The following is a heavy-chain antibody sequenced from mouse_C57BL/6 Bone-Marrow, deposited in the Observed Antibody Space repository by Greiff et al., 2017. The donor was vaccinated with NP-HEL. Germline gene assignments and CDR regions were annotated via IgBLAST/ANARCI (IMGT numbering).Heavy chain of an antibody. D-gene: IGHD2-1*01. CDR2: IWSGGST. CDR3: ARKFYGNYDYAMDY. CDR1: GFSFTSYG. Sequence: QVQLQQSGPGLVQPSQSLSITCTVSGFSFTSYGVHWVRQSPGKGLEWLGVIWSGGSTDYNAAFISRLSISKDNSKSKVFFKMNSLQADDTAIYYCARKFYGNYDYAMDYWGQGTSVTVSS. V-gene: IGHV2-2*01. J-gene: IGHJ4*01.